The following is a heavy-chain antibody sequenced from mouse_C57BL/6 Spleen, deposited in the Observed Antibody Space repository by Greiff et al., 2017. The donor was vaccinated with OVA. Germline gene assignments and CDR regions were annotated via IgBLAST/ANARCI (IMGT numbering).Heavy chain of an antibody. J-gene: IGHJ1*03. Sequence: VQLQQSGAELVKPGASVKMSCKASGYTFTSYWITWVKQRPGQGLEWIGDIYPGSGSTNYNEKFKSKATLTVDTSSSTAYMQLSSLTSEDSAVYYCARLRSNYGYFDVWGTGTTVTVSS. CDR1: GYTFTSYW. V-gene: IGHV1-55*01. CDR2: IYPGSGST. D-gene: IGHD2-5*01. CDR3: ARLRSNYGYFDV.